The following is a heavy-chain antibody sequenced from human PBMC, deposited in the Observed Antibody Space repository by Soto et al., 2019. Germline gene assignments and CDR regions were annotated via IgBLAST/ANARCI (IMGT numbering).Heavy chain of an antibody. CDR2: INAGNGNT. J-gene: IGHJ4*02. V-gene: IGHV1-3*05. D-gene: IGHD2-21*02. CDR1: GYTFTSYA. Sequence: QVQLVQSGAEEKKPGASVKVSCKASGYTFTSYAMHWVRQAPGQRLEWMGWINAGNGNTKYSQKFLGRVTITRDTSASTAYMELSSLRSEDTAVYYGARSIVVVTALDYWGQGTLVTVSS. CDR3: ARSIVVVTALDY.